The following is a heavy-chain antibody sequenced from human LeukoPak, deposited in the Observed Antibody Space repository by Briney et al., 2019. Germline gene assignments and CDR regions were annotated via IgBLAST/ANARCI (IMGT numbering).Heavy chain of an antibody. V-gene: IGHV1-46*01. CDR1: GYTFTSYY. D-gene: IGHD2-2*01. J-gene: IGHJ4*02. CDR3: ARVSDPIVVVPAALDY. CDR2: INPSGGST. Sequence: ASVKVSCKASGYTFTSYYMHWVRQAPGQGLEWMGIINPSGGSTSYAQKFQGRVTMTRDTSTSTVYMELSNLRSEDTAVYYCARVSDPIVVVPAALDYWGQGTLVTVSS.